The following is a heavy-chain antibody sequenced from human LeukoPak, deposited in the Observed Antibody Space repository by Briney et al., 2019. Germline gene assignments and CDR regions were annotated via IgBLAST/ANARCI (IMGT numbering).Heavy chain of an antibody. CDR3: ARGFSIAARQGPADY. CDR2: ISGSGDSM. D-gene: IGHD6-6*01. V-gene: IGHV3-11*04. CDR1: GFTFSDHY. J-gene: IGHJ4*02. Sequence: PGGSLRLSCAASGFTFSDHYMTWIRQAPGKGLEWVSFISGSGDSMYYAVSVKGRFTISRDNAKNSLYLQMNSLRAEDTAVYYCARGFSIAARQGPADYWGQGTLVTVSS.